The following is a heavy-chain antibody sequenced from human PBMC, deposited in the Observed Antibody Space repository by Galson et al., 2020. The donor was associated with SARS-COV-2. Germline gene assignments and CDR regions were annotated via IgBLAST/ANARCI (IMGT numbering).Heavy chain of an antibody. CDR2: INPTSGDT. J-gene: IGHJ5*02. CDR1: GYTFRRHY. CDR3: TRGSNSSPFYHFDP. Sequence: ASVKVSCKASGYTFRRHYMHWLRLAPAQGLEWMGRINPTSGDTDVAQKSQGRVTMTTETSLTTAYMELSRLTSDDTAVYYCTRGSNSSPFYHFDPWGQGTLVTVSS. D-gene: IGHD3-10*01. V-gene: IGHV1-2*06.